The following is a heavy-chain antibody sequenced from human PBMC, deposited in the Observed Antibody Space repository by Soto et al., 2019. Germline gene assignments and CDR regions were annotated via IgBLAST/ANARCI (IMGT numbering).Heavy chain of an antibody. D-gene: IGHD5-18*01. Sequence: QVQLVQSGAEVKKPESSVKVSCTAPGGTFSTYAISWVRQAPGQGLEWMGGIIRMFGTANYAQRFQDRVTITADESTNTVYMELSSLRSEDTPVYFCASGIQLWLRRINNGYSGWGQGTLVTVSS. CDR2: IIRMFGTA. CDR1: GGTFSTYA. CDR3: ASGIQLWLRRINNGYSG. J-gene: IGHJ4*02. V-gene: IGHV1-69*12.